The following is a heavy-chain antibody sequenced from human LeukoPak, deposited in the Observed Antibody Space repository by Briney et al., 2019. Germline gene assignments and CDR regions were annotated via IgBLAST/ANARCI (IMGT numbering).Heavy chain of an antibody. CDR3: ARLTTVTTNWFDP. D-gene: IGHD4-11*01. J-gene: IGHJ5*02. Sequence: GGSLRLSCAASGFTFNTYSMNWVRQAPGKGLEWVSYISSGSKTIYYADSVKGRFTISRNNAENSLFLQMNSLRDEDTAVYYCARLTTVTTNWFDPWGQGTLVTVSS. CDR1: GFTFNTYS. V-gene: IGHV3-48*02. CDR2: ISSGSKTI.